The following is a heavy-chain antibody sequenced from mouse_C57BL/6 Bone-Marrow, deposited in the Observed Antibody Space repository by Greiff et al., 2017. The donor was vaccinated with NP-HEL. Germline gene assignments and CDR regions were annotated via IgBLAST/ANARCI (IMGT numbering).Heavy chain of an antibody. CDR3: ARDREYDYDAGAWFAY. J-gene: IGHJ3*01. CDR2: ISDGGSYT. CDR1: GFTFSSYA. D-gene: IGHD2-4*01. V-gene: IGHV5-4*01. Sequence: EVMLVESGGGLVKPGGSLKLSCAASGFTFSSYAMSWVRQTPEKRLEWVATISDGGSYTYYPDNVKGRFTISRDNAKNNLYLQMSHLKSEDTAMYYCARDREYDYDAGAWFAYWGQGTLVTVSA.